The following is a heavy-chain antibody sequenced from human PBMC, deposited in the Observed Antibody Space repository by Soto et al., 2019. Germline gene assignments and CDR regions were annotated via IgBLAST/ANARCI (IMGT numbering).Heavy chain of an antibody. CDR3: AKPYSSGWGNWFDP. J-gene: IGHJ5*02. CDR2: ISGSGGST. Sequence: EVQLLESGGGLVQPGGSLRLSCAASGFTFSSYAMSWAPQPPGKGLEWVSAISGSGGSTYYADSVKGRFTISRDNSKNTLYLQMNSLRAEDTAVYYCAKPYSSGWGNWFDPWGQGTLVTVSS. D-gene: IGHD6-19*01. V-gene: IGHV3-23*01. CDR1: GFTFSSYA.